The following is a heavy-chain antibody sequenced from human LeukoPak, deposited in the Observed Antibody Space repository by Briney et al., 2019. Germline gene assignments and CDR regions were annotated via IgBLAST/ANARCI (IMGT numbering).Heavy chain of an antibody. Sequence: PGGSLRLSCAASGFTFSYYTMNWVRQAPGKGLEWVAVISYDGSNKYYADSVKGRFTISRDNSKNTLYLQMNSLRAEDTAVYYCARDIPYYYDSSGYHFDYWGQGTLVTVSS. D-gene: IGHD3-22*01. CDR1: GFTFSYYT. J-gene: IGHJ4*02. V-gene: IGHV3-30-3*01. CDR3: ARDIPYYYDSSGYHFDY. CDR2: ISYDGSNK.